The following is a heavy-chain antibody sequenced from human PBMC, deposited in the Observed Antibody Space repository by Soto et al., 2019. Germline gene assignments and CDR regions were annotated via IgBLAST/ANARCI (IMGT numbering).Heavy chain of an antibody. V-gene: IGHV3-30-3*01. D-gene: IGHD3-16*01. CDR3: ARDAAVDVETLLDQFGGYFDY. CDR2: ISYDGSNK. Sequence: PGGSLRLSCAASGFTFSNYAMHWVRQAPGKGLEWVAVISYDGSNKYYADSVKGRFTISRDNSKNTLYLQMNSLRAEDTAVYYCARDAAVDVETLLDQFGGYFDYWGQGTLVTVSS. CDR1: GFTFSNYA. J-gene: IGHJ4*02.